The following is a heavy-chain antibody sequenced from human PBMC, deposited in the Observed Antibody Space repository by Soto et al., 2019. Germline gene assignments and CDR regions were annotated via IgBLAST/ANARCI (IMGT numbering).Heavy chain of an antibody. CDR1: GFIFSSYG. CDR3: AKDTYYYDSSGYYIFDS. D-gene: IGHD3-22*01. Sequence: QVQLVESGGGVVQPGRSLRLSCAASGFIFSSYGIHWVRQAPGKGLEWVAGISYDGSNKYYADSVKGRFTISRDNSKNTLYLQMNSLRAEVTAVYYCAKDTYYYDSSGYYIFDSWGQGTLVTVSS. V-gene: IGHV3-30*18. J-gene: IGHJ4*02. CDR2: ISYDGSNK.